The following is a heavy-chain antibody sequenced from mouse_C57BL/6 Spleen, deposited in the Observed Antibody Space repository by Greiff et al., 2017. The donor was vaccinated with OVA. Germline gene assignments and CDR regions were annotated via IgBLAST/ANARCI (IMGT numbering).Heavy chain of an antibody. V-gene: IGHV7-3*01. CDR1: GFTFTDYY. Sequence: EVKLMESGGGLVQPGGSLSLSCAASGFTFTDYYMSWVRQPPGKALEWLGFIRNKANGYTTEYSASVKGRFTISRDNSQSILYLQMNALRAEDSATSYCERLLTGTAWFAYWGQGTLVTVSA. CDR2: IRNKANGYTT. D-gene: IGHD4-1*01. J-gene: IGHJ3*01. CDR3: ERLLTGTAWFAY.